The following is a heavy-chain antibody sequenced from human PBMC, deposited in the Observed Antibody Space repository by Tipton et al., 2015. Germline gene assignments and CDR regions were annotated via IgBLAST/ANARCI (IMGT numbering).Heavy chain of an antibody. CDR3: SVGFYYRFDP. CDR2: IYYSGST. CDR1: GGSISSSSYY. V-gene: IGHV4-39*07. J-gene: IGHJ5*02. Sequence: TLSLTCTVSGGSISSSSYYWDWIRQPPGKGLEWIGSIYYSGSTYYNPSLKSRVTISVDTSKNQFSLKLSSVTAADTAVYYCSVGFYYRFDPWGQGTLVTVSS. D-gene: IGHD3-22*01.